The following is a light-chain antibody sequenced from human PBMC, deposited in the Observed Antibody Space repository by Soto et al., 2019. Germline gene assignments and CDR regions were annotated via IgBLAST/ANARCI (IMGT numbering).Light chain of an antibody. CDR2: GAS. J-gene: IGKJ3*01. V-gene: IGKV3-11*01. CDR3: QQRSNWPPRIT. Sequence: EIVMTQSPATLSVSPGERATLSCRASQSVKSSLAWYQHKPGQVPRLLIYGASTRATGVPVRFSGSGSGTDFTLTISSLEPEDFAVYYCQQRSNWPPRITFGPGTKVDIK. CDR1: QSVKSS.